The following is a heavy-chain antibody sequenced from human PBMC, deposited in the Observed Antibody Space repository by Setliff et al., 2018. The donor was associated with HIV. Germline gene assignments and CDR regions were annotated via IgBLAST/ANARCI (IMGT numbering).Heavy chain of an antibody. V-gene: IGHV1-2*02. CDR1: GYTFTDYS. D-gene: IGHD3-22*01. CDR2: INPNSAGT. Sequence: ASVKVSCKTSGYTFTDYSIHWVRQAHGQGLEWMGWINPNSAGTNFAQKFQGRITMTRDTSISTAYMELRRLRSDDTAVSYCESEKYDNSGLPPPNLKYWGTGTLVTVSP. J-gene: IGHJ4*02. CDR3: ESEKYDNSGLPPPNLKY.